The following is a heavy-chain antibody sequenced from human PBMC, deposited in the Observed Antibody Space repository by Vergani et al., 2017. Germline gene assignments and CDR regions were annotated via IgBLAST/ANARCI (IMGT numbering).Heavy chain of an antibody. J-gene: IGHJ4*02. CDR3: AKVVLIAVAGTPFDY. Sequence: QVQLVESGGGVVQPGRSLRLSCAASGFTFSSYGMHWVRQAPGKGLEWVAVISYDGSNKYYADSGKGRFTISRDNSKNTLYLQMNSLRAEDTAVYYCAKVVLIAVAGTPFDYWGQGTLVTVSS. V-gene: IGHV3-30*18. D-gene: IGHD6-19*01. CDR2: ISYDGSNK. CDR1: GFTFSSYG.